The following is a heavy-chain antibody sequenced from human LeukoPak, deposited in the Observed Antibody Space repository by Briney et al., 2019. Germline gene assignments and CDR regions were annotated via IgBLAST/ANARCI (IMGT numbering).Heavy chain of an antibody. V-gene: IGHV4-59*12. CDR3: GARRAFDI. D-gene: IGHD6-6*01. J-gene: IGHJ3*02. CDR1: GGSISSYY. CDR2: IYYSGST. Sequence: SETLSLTCTVSGGSISSYYWSWIRQPPGKGLEWIGYIYYSGSTNYNPSLKSRVTISADRSKNQFSLKLTSVTAADTAVYYCGARRAFDIWGRGTMVTVSS.